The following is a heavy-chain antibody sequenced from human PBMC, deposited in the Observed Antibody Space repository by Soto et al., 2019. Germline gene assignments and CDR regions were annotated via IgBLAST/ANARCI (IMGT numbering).Heavy chain of an antibody. CDR2: IYYSGST. CDR3: ARGWRLGGNWYFDL. J-gene: IGHJ2*01. Sequence: QVQLQESGPGLVKPSETLSLTCTVSGGSISSYYWSWIRQPPGKGLEWIGYIYYSGSTNYNPSLTTRGTLPVDPSKNQFSLKLSSVTAADTAVYYCARGWRLGGNWYFDLWGRGTLVTVSS. CDR1: GGSISSYY. D-gene: IGHD2-15*01. V-gene: IGHV4-59*01.